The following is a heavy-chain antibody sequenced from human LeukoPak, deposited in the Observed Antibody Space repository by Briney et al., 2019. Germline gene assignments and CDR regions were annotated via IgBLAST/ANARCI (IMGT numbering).Heavy chain of an antibody. CDR2: INPSGGST. Sequence: ASVKVSCKASGYTFTSYYMHWVRQAPGQGLEWMGIINPSGGSTSYAQKFQGRVTMTRDTSTSTDYMELSSLRSEDTAVYYCAGAGTTTISSFGLDYWGQGTLVTVSS. J-gene: IGHJ4*02. CDR3: AGAGTTTISSFGLDY. D-gene: IGHD2/OR15-2a*01. V-gene: IGHV1-46*01. CDR1: GYTFTSYY.